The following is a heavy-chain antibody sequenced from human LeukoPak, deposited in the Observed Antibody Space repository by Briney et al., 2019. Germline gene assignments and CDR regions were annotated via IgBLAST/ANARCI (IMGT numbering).Heavy chain of an antibody. CDR2: ISNDGSDK. J-gene: IGHJ4*02. Sequence: PGRSLRLSCAASGFTFSSYVMHWVRQAPGKGLECVAVISNDGSDKYYGDSVKGRFTISRDNSKNTLYLQMSSLRAEDTALYYCARDGGYSRGWTYGAGDYWGQGTLVTVSS. D-gene: IGHD6-19*01. CDR3: ARDGGYSRGWTYGAGDY. CDR1: GFTFSSYV. V-gene: IGHV3-30*04.